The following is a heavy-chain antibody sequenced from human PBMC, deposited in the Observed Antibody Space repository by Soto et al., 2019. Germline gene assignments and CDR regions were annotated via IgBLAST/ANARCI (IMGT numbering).Heavy chain of an antibody. CDR1: GGSISSYY. CDR2: IYYSGST. CDR3: ARVGWLRFEGNEFHD. J-gene: IGHJ4*02. D-gene: IGHD5-12*01. Sequence: SETLSLTCTVSGGSISSYYWSWIRQPPGKGLEWIGYIYYSGSTNYNPSLKSRVTISVDTSKNQFSLKLSSVTAADTAVYYCARVGWLRFEGNEFHDWGQGTLVTVSS. V-gene: IGHV4-59*01.